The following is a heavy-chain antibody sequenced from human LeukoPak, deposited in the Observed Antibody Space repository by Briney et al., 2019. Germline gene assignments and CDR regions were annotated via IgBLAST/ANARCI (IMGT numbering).Heavy chain of an antibody. CDR1: GFTFSSYG. Sequence: GGSLRLSCAASGFTFSSYGMHWVRQAPGKGLEWVAFIRYDGSNKYYADSVKGRFTISRDNSKNTLYLQMNSLRAEDTAVYYCAKDSRGAEAGYYYYYYMDVWGKGTTVTISS. D-gene: IGHD3-10*01. J-gene: IGHJ6*03. V-gene: IGHV3-30*02. CDR3: AKDSRGAEAGYYYYYYMDV. CDR2: IRYDGSNK.